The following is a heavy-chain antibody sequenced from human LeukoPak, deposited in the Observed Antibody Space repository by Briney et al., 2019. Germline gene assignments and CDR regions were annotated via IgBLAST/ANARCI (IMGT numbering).Heavy chain of an antibody. D-gene: IGHD6-19*01. CDR1: GFPLRSYA. CDR3: AKDARRTSGWYFFDY. CDR2: ISGNGDRT. J-gene: IGHJ4*02. V-gene: IGHV3-23*01. Sequence: GGSLRLSCAASGFPLRSYAMSWVRQAPGKGLEWVSHISGNGDRTYYADPVKGRFTISRDNSRNTLYLQMNSLRAEDTAVYYCAKDARRTSGWYFFDYWGQGTLVTVSS.